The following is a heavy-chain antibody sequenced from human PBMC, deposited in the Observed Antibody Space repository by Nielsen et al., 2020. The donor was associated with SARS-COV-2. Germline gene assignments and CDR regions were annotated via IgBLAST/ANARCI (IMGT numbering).Heavy chain of an antibody. CDR1: GFTFSSYA. CDR2: ISGSGGST. J-gene: IGHJ4*02. D-gene: IGHD1-7*01. Sequence: GESLKISCAASGFTFSSYAMGWVRQAPGKGLEWVSAISGSGGSTYYADSVKGRFTISRDNSKNTLYLQMNSLRAEDTAVYYCAKDSTGTTGYWGQGTLVTVSS. V-gene: IGHV3-23*01. CDR3: AKDSTGTTGY.